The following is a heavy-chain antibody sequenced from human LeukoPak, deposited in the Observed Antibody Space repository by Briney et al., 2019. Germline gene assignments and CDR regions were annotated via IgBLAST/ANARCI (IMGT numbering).Heavy chain of an antibody. V-gene: IGHV4-38-2*02. CDR2: IYHSGGT. J-gene: IGHJ5*02. CDR1: GYSISSGFY. CDR3: ARPVPSRLGWFDP. Sequence: ASETLSLTSTVSGYSISSGFYWAWIRQPPGKGLEWIGRIYHSGGTYYNPSLRSRVTISVDTSKNKFYLKLSSVTAADTAVYYCARPVPSRLGWFDPWGQGTLVAVSS. D-gene: IGHD1-1*01.